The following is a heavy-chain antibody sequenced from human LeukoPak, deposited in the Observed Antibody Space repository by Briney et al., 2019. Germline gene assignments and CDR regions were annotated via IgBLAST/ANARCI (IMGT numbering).Heavy chain of an antibody. J-gene: IGHJ4*02. V-gene: IGHV4-38-2*02. CDR2: IYHRGST. CDR1: GYSISSGYY. D-gene: IGHD3-22*01. CDR3: ARRLYDSSGYSDY. Sequence: SETLSLTCTVSGYSISSGYYWGWIRQPLGKGLEWIGSIYHRGSTYYNPSLKSRVTISVDTSKNQFSLKLSSVTAADTAVYYCARRLYDSSGYSDYWGQGTLVTVSS.